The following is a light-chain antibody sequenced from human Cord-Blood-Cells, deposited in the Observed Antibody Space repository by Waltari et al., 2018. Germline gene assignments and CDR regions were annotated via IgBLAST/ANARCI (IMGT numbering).Light chain of an antibody. CDR1: SSDVGGYNY. V-gene: IGLV2-8*01. Sequence: QSALTQPPSASGSPGQSVTISCTGTSSDVGGYNYVSWYQQHPGKAPKLMIYEVSKRPSGVPDRLSGSKSGNTASLTVAELQAEDEADYYCSSYAGSNNWVFGGGTKLTVL. CDR2: EVS. CDR3: SSYAGSNNWV. J-gene: IGLJ3*02.